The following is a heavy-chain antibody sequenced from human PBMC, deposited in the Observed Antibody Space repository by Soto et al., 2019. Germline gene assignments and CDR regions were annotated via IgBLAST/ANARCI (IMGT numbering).Heavy chain of an antibody. CDR1: GFTFTSSA. J-gene: IGHJ6*02. CDR3: AAPITIFGVVTANYYYYGMDV. Sequence: ASVKVSCKASGFTFTSSAEQWVRQARGQRLEWIGWIVVGSGNTNYAQKFQERVTITRDMSTSTAYMELSSLRSEDTAVYYCAAPITIFGVVTANYYYYGMDVWGQGTTVPISS. D-gene: IGHD3-3*01. CDR2: IVVGSGNT. V-gene: IGHV1-58*01.